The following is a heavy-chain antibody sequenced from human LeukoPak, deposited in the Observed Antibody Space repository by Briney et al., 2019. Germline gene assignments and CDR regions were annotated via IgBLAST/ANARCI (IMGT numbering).Heavy chain of an antibody. CDR2: IDYSGRT. V-gene: IGHV4-59*02. D-gene: IGHD1-26*01. CDR3: ARGGWSLDY. CDR1: GASVTSYY. Sequence: SETLSLTCTVSGASVTSYYWSWIRQSPVRGLEWIGYIDYSGRTNYNPSLKSRVTISVDTSKNQFSLKLTSLTAADTAVYYCARGGWSLDYWGQGILVTVSS. J-gene: IGHJ4*02.